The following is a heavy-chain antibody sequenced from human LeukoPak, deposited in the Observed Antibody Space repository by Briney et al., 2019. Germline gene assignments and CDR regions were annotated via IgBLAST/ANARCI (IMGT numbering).Heavy chain of an antibody. V-gene: IGHV3-23*01. CDR3: ARYFFD. CDR2: ISDSGDII. J-gene: IGHJ4*02. Sequence: PGGSLRLSCAASGFSFSSNAFNWVRQAPGKGREWVSAISDSGDIIQYAASVRGRFTISRDNSKNTLYLQMNSLRVEDTAVYYCARYFFDWGQGTLVTVSS. CDR1: GFSFSSNA. D-gene: IGHD3-9*01.